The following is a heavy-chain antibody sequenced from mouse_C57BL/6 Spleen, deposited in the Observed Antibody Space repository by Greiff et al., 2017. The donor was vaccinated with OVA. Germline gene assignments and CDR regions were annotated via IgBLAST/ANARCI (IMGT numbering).Heavy chain of an antibody. Sequence: VQLQESGPELVKPGASVKISCKASGYAFSSSWMNWVKQRPGKGLEWIGRIYPGDGDTNYNGKFKGKATLTADKSSSTAYMQLSSLTAEDSAVYCVARGGTGYYAIDYWGQGTSVTVSS. V-gene: IGHV1-82*01. CDR1: GYAFSSSW. D-gene: IGHD3-3*01. CDR2: IYPGDGDT. CDR3: ARGGTGYYAIDY. J-gene: IGHJ4*01.